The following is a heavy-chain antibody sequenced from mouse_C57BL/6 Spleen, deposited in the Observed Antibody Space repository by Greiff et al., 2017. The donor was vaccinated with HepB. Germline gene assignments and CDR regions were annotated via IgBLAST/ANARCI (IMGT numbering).Heavy chain of an antibody. J-gene: IGHJ4*01. D-gene: IGHD1-1*01. CDR3: ARFPYYYGSSRYYAMDY. V-gene: IGHV1-82*01. Sequence: QVQLQQSGPELVKPGASVKISCKASGYAFSSSWMNWVKQRPGKGLEWIGRIYPGDGDTNYNGKFKGKATLTADKSSSTAYMQLSSLTSEDSAVYFCARFPYYYGSSRYYAMDYWGQGTSVTVSS. CDR1: GYAFSSSW. CDR2: IYPGDGDT.